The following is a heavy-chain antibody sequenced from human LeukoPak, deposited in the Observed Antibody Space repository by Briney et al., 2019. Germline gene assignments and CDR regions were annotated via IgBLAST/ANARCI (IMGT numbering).Heavy chain of an antibody. CDR2: IYYSGAT. V-gene: IGHV4-38-2*02. J-gene: IGHJ1*01. D-gene: IGHD3-22*01. CDR1: GYSISSGYY. Sequence: SETLSLTCTVSGYSISSGYYWTWIRQPPGKGLEWIGSIYYSGATYNNPSLKSRVTLSVDMSKNQFSLKLSSVTAADTAVYYCAGETNVYYYDSSGSLPEDFGHWGQGTLVTVSS. CDR3: AGETNVYYYDSSGSLPEDFGH.